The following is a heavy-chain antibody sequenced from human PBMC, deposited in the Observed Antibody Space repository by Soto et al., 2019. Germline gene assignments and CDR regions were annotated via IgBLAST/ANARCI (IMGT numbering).Heavy chain of an antibody. D-gene: IGHD4-17*01. CDR1: GYTFTSYG. CDR2: ISGYNGDT. J-gene: IGHJ4*02. CDR3: ARDWVGDLAY. V-gene: IGHV1-18*01. Sequence: QVQLVQSGGEVKQPGASVKVSCKTSGYTFTSYGISWVRQAPGQGLEWMGWISGYNGDTKYVQKLQGRVTLTTDTSTNTAYMEVRSLRSGDTAVYYCARDWVGDLAYWGQGTLVTVSS.